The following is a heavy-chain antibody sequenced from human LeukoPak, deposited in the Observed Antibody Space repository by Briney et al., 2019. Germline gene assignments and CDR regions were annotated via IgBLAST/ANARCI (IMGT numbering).Heavy chain of an antibody. V-gene: IGHV4-30-2*01. Sequence: SETLSLTCAVSGGSISSGGYSWSWIRQPPGKGLEWIVYIYHSGSTYYNPSLKSRVTISVDRSKNQFSLKLSSVTAADTAVYYCARSRPDYGGNSGGAFDIWGQGTMVTVSS. CDR2: IYHSGST. D-gene: IGHD4-23*01. CDR1: GGSISSGGYS. J-gene: IGHJ3*02. CDR3: ARSRPDYGGNSGGAFDI.